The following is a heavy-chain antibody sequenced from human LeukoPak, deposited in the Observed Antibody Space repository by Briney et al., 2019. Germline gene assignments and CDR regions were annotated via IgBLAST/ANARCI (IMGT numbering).Heavy chain of an antibody. J-gene: IGHJ4*02. V-gene: IGHV3-43D*03. D-gene: IGHD6-19*01. CDR1: GFTFDDYA. CDR2: ISWDGGST. CDR3: AKDAVGAQYY. Sequence: PGGSLRLSCAASGFTFDDYAMHWVRQAPGKGLEWVSLISWDGGSTYYADSVKGRFTISRDNSKNSLYLQMNSLGAEDTALYYCAKDAVGAQYYWGQGTLVTVSS.